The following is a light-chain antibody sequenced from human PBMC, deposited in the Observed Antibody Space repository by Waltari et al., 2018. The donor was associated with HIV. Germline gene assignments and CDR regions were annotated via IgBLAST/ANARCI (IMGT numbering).Light chain of an antibody. CDR1: RTGVGGYKD. CDR2: DVD. J-gene: IGLJ1*01. V-gene: IGLV2-11*01. Sequence: QSALTPPRSVAGCPGQSVTTSCSGPRTGVGGYKDVDWYQLRPGKAPTLILHDVDKRPSGVPYRFSGSKSGNTASLTISGLQAEDEADYYCCSYTGTYTRYVFGTGAKVTVL. CDR3: CSYTGTYTRYV.